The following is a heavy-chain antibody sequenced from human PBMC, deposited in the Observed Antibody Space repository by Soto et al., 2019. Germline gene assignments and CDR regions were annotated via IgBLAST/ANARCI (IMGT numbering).Heavy chain of an antibody. J-gene: IGHJ4*02. CDR3: ARTLSWRRGPFDS. D-gene: IGHD2-15*01. CDR2: ISGSSQTI. CDR1: GFSFNTYS. Sequence: GASVKVSCAASGFSFNTYSMNWVRQAPGKGLEWVSYISGSSQTIFYADSVRGRFTISRDNANNSTYLQMVSLRDEDTAVYYCARTLSWRRGPFDSWGQGTLVTVSS. V-gene: IGHV3-48*02.